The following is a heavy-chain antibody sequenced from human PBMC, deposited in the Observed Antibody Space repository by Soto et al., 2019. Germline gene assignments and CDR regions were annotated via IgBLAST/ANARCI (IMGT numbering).Heavy chain of an antibody. CDR3: ARTGSGWYRGAFDY. CDR2: IYWDDDK. J-gene: IGHJ4*02. D-gene: IGHD6-19*01. CDR1: GFSLTTSGVG. Sequence: SGPTLVNPTQTLTLTCTFSGFSLTTSGVGVGWIRQPPGKALEWLALIYWDDDKRHSPSLKSRLTISKDTSKNQVVLTMTNMDPVDTATYYCARTGSGWYRGAFDYWGQGTLVTVSS. V-gene: IGHV2-5*02.